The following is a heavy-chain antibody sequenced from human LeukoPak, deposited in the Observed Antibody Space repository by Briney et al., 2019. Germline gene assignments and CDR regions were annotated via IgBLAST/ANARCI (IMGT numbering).Heavy chain of an antibody. J-gene: IGHJ4*02. CDR2: IWYDGSNK. D-gene: IGHD3-9*01. CDR3: ARGRYAYDILTGYHDY. Sequence: PGGSLRLSCAASGFTFSSYGMHWVRQAPGKGLEWVAVIWYDGSNKYYADSVKGRFTISRDNSKNTLYLQMNSLRAEDTAVYYCARGRYAYDILTGYHDYWGQGTLVTVSS. CDR1: GFTFSSYG. V-gene: IGHV3-33*01.